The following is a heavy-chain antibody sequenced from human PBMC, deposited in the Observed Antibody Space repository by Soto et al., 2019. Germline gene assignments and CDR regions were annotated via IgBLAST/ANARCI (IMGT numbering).Heavy chain of an antibody. CDR1: GYSFTSYW. V-gene: IGHV5-51*01. CDR3: ARTKGPYYYDSSGYYYFDY. CDR2: IYPGDSDT. D-gene: IGHD3-22*01. Sequence: GESLKISCKGSGYSFTSYWIGWVRQMPGKGLEWMGIIYPGDSDTRYSPSFQGQVTISADKSISTAYLQWSSLKASDTAMYYCARTKGPYYYDSSGYYYFDYWGQGTLVTVSS. J-gene: IGHJ4*02.